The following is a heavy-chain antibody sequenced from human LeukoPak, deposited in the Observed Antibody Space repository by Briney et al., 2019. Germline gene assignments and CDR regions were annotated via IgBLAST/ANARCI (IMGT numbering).Heavy chain of an antibody. D-gene: IGHD6-13*01. Sequence: TGGSLRLSCAASGFTFSSYSMNWVRQAPGKGLEWVSSISSSSSYIYYADSVKGRFTISRDNAKNSLYLQMNSLRAEDTAVYYCAREMIAAAGGDYWGQGTLVTVSS. J-gene: IGHJ4*02. CDR3: AREMIAAAGGDY. CDR1: GFTFSSYS. V-gene: IGHV3-21*01. CDR2: ISSSSSYI.